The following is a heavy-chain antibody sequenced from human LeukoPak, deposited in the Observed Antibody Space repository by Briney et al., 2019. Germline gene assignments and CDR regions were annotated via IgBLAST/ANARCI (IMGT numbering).Heavy chain of an antibody. V-gene: IGHV3-23*01. CDR2: ISGSGGST. Sequence: PGGSLRLSCAASGFTFSSYAMSWVRQAPGKGLEWVSAISGSGGSTDYADSVKGRFTISRDNSKNTLYLQMNSLRAGDTAVYYCAKYTAAAGSLLDYWVEGRLVTVSS. D-gene: IGHD6-13*01. CDR1: GFTFSSYA. J-gene: IGHJ4*02. CDR3: AKYTAAAGSLLDY.